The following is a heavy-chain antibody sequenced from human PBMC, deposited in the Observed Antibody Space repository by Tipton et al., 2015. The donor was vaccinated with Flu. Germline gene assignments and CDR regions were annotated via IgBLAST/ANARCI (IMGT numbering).Heavy chain of an antibody. CDR2: IYTTGSV. D-gene: IGHD3-10*01. Sequence: TLSLTCSISGGFITSGSYYWSWIRQSAGRGLEWIGRIYTTGSVNYNPSLRDRVTIAGDTSRNHFSLQLTSVTAADTAVYFCARSPSYSGSGIYPYYFDDWGQGTLVTVSS. CDR3: ARSPSYSGSGIYPYYFDD. V-gene: IGHV4-61*02. CDR1: GGFITSGSYY. J-gene: IGHJ4*02.